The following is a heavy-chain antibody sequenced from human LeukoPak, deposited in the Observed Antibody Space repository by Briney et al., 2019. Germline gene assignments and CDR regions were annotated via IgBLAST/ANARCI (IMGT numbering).Heavy chain of an antibody. CDR3: ARGRGFDS. Sequence: PGGSLRLSCAASGSTFSSYGMHWVRQAPGKGLEWVAFIRYDGSNKYYADSVKGRFTISRDNAKNSLYLQMDSLRVDDTAVYYCARGRGFDSWGQGALVTISS. CDR1: GSTFSSYG. CDR2: IRYDGSNK. J-gene: IGHJ4*02. V-gene: IGHV3-30*02.